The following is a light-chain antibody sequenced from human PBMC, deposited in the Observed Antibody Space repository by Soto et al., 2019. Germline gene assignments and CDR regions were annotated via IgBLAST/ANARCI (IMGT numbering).Light chain of an antibody. J-gene: IGKJ1*01. V-gene: IGKV3-20*01. CDR2: NTS. Sequence: IVLTQSPGTLSLSPGERATLSCRASQSVSSNYLVWYQQKPGQAPRLLIYNTSSRATGIPDRFSGSGSGTDFILTISRLEPEDFAVYYCQQYGSSPWTFGQGTKVDIK. CDR1: QSVSSNY. CDR3: QQYGSSPWT.